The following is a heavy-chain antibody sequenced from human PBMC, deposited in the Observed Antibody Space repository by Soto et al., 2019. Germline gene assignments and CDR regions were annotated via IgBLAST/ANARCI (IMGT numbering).Heavy chain of an antibody. J-gene: IGHJ4*02. Sequence: PGESLKISCAASGFSFSISPMHWVRQAPGKGPEWVALISYDGTNKFYADSVKGRFTISRDNSKSTLYLQVDSLRPEDAAVYYCARDPKTSGGQHWAFNYFDSWGQGTLVTVSS. D-gene: IGHD7-27*01. CDR2: ISYDGTNK. CDR1: GFSFSISP. CDR3: ARDPKTSGGQHWAFNYFDS. V-gene: IGHV3-30-3*01.